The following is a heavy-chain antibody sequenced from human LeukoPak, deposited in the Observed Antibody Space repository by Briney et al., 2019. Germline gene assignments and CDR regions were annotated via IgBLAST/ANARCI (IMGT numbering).Heavy chain of an antibody. Sequence: ASVKVSXKTSGGTFTSYAITWVRQAPGQGLDWMGKIIPISGTTNYAQKFQGRVTFTADESTSTAYMELSSLRSEDTALYYCARKLRLGGNWFDPWGQGTLVTVSS. CDR2: IIPISGTT. CDR1: GGTFTSYA. D-gene: IGHD1-26*01. V-gene: IGHV1-69*13. J-gene: IGHJ5*02. CDR3: ARKLRLGGNWFDP.